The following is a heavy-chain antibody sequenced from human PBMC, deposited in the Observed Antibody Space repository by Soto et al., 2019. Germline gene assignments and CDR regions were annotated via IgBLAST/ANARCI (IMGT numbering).Heavy chain of an antibody. D-gene: IGHD1-26*01. CDR3: TREQGGSYDSWFDP. CDR2: ISSGGSYI. V-gene: IGHV3-21*01. Sequence: EVQVVESGGGLVQPGGSLRLSCSFTFSMYSMNWVRQAPGKGLEWVASISSGGSYINDADSVKGRFTISRDNAKNSVSPQMNSLGVEVTAVYFCTREQGGSYDSWFDPWGQGTLVTVSS. J-gene: IGHJ5*02. CDR1: FTFSMYS.